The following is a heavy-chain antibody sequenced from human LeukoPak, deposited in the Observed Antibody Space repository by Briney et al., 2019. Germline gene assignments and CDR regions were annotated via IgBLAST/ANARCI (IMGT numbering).Heavy chain of an antibody. Sequence: SVKVSCKASGGTFSSYAISWVRQAPGQGLEWMGGIIPIFGTANYAQKFQGRVTITTDESTSTAYMELSSLRSEDTAVYYCASAIVGVDNIPDYYYYYMDVWGKGTTVTVSS. D-gene: IGHD3-3*01. CDR3: ASAIVGVDNIPDYYYYYMDV. CDR2: IIPIFGTA. J-gene: IGHJ6*03. V-gene: IGHV1-69*05. CDR1: GGTFSSYA.